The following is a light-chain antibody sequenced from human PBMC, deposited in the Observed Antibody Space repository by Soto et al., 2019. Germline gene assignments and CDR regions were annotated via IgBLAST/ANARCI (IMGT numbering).Light chain of an antibody. V-gene: IGLV4-69*01. CDR1: SGHSSYA. CDR3: QTWGTGMRV. Sequence: QSVLTQSPSASASLGTSVKLTCTLSSGHSSYAIAWHQQQPEKGPRYLMKVNSDGSHIKGDGIPDRFSGSSSGAERYLTISSLQSEDEADYYCQTWGTGMRVFGGGTNLTVL. CDR2: VNSDGSH. J-gene: IGLJ3*02.